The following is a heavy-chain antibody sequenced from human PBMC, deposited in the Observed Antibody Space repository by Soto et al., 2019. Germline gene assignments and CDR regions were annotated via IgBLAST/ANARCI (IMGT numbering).Heavy chain of an antibody. CDR3: AREDYYDSSGYPSDY. V-gene: IGHV3-23*01. Sequence: GGSLRLSCAASGFIFSSFAMTWVRQAPGKGLEWVSAIVGGDGGRSFTKYYADSVKGRFTISRDNSKNTLYLQMNSLRAEDTAVYYCAREDYYDSSGYPSDYWGQGTLVTVSS. D-gene: IGHD3-22*01. CDR2: IVGGDGGRSFTK. CDR1: GFIFSSFA. J-gene: IGHJ4*02.